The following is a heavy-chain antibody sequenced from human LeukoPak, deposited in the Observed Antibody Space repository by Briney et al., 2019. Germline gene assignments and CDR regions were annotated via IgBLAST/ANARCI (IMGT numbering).Heavy chain of an antibody. CDR3: ARILGGGPYYYYGMDV. Sequence: GGSLRLSCAASGFTFSSYSMNWVRQAPGKGLEWVSSISSSSTYIYYADSVKGRFTISRDNAKSSLFLQMNSLRAEDTAVYYCARILGGGPYYYYGMDVWGQGTTVTVSS. CDR2: ISSSSTYI. J-gene: IGHJ6*02. V-gene: IGHV3-21*01. D-gene: IGHD2-15*01. CDR1: GFTFSSYS.